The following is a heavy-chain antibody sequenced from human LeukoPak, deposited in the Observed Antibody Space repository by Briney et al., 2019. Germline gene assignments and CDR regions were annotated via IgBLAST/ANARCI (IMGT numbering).Heavy chain of an antibody. Sequence: SGGSLRLSCAASGFTFSSYGMHWVRQAPGKGLEWVAFIRYDGSNKYYADSVKGRFTISRDNSKNTLYLQMNSLRAEDTAVYYCAKDRRGYSYGYRFFDYWGQGTLVTVSS. CDR3: AKDRRGYSYGYRFFDY. V-gene: IGHV3-30*02. CDR1: GFTFSSYG. CDR2: IRYDGSNK. J-gene: IGHJ4*02. D-gene: IGHD5-18*01.